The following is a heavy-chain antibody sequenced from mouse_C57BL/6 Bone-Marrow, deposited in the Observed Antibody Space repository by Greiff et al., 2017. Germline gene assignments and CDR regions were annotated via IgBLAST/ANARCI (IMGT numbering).Heavy chain of an antibody. J-gene: IGHJ2*01. D-gene: IGHD2-4*01. V-gene: IGHV1-5*01. CDR2: IYPGNSDN. Sequence: VQLQQSGTVLARPGASVKMSCKTSGYTFTSYWMHWVKQRPGQGLEWIGAIYPGNSDNSYNQKFKGKAKLTAVTSASTAYMELSSLTNEDSAVYYCTPYDYDDGYYWGQGTTLTVSS. CDR1: GYTFTSYW. CDR3: TPYDYDDGYY.